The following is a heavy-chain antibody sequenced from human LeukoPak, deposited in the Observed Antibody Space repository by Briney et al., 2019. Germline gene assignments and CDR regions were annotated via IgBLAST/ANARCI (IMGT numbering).Heavy chain of an antibody. V-gene: IGHV1-8*02. J-gene: IGHJ4*02. D-gene: IGHD6-19*01. CDR3: ARSSGWLYYFDY. CDR2: MNPNSGNT. Sequence: ASVKVSCKASGYTFTSYDINWVRQATGQGLEWMGWMNPNSGNTGYAQKLQGRVTMTTDTSTSTAYMELRSLRSDDTAVYYCARSSGWLYYFDYWGQGTLITVSS. CDR1: GYTFTSYD.